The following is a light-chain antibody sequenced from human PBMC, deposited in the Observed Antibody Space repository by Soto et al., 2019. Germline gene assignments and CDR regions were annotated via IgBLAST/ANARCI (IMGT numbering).Light chain of an antibody. CDR1: QSISSW. CDR3: QQYNSYSRT. CDR2: KAS. Sequence: DIQMTQSPSTRSASVGDRVTITVLASQSISSWLAWYQQKPGKDTKLLIYKASSLESGVPSRFSGSGSGTEFTLTISSLQPDDFATYYCQQYNSYSRTFGQGTKVDIK. J-gene: IGKJ1*01. V-gene: IGKV1-5*03.